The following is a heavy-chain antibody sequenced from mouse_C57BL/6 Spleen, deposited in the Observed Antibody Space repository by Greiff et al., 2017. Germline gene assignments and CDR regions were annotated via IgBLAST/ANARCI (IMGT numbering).Heavy chain of an antibody. CDR1: GFTFSSYA. J-gene: IGHJ3*01. CDR2: ISDGGSYT. Sequence: EVQGVESGGGLVKPGGSLKLSCAASGFTFSSYAMSWVRQTPEKRLEWVATISDGGSYTYYPDNVKGRFTISRDNAKNNLYLQMSHLKSEDTAMYYCARERGGFAYGGQGTLGTVSA. V-gene: IGHV5-4*01. CDR3: ARERGGFAY.